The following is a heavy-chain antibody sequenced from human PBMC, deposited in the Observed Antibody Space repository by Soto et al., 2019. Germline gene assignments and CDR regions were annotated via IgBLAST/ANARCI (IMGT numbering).Heavy chain of an antibody. Sequence: PGWSLRLSCASSVFTFINAWMSWVRQAPGKGLEWVGRIKSKTDGGTTDYAAPVKGRFTISRDDSKNTLYLQMNSLKTEDTAVYYCTTDYPRSLPGYWGQGTLVTVSS. J-gene: IGHJ4*02. CDR2: IKSKTDGGTT. CDR1: VFTFINAW. CDR3: TTDYPRSLPGY. V-gene: IGHV3-15*01.